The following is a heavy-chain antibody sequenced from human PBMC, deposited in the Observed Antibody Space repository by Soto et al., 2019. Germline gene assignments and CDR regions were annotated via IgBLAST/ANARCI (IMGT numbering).Heavy chain of an antibody. Sequence: GGSLRLSCAASGFTFSSYSMNWVRQAPGKGLEWVSYISSSSSTIYYADSVKGRFTISRDNAKNSLYLQMNSLRAEDTAVYYCARENSSSWTKAFDIGGQGTMVTVSS. D-gene: IGHD6-13*01. CDR3: ARENSSSWTKAFDI. V-gene: IGHV3-48*04. CDR1: GFTFSSYS. CDR2: ISSSSSTI. J-gene: IGHJ3*02.